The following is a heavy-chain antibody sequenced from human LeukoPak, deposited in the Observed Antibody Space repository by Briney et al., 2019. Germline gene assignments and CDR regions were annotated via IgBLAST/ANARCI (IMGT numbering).Heavy chain of an antibody. V-gene: IGHV3-23*01. J-gene: IGHJ1*01. CDR2: ISGSGGST. D-gene: IGHD2-2*02. CDR3: AKDLGYCSRTSCYNRYFQH. CDR1: GFTFSSYA. Sequence: PGGSLRLSCAASGFTFSSYAMSWVRQAPGKGLEWVSAISGSGGSTYYADSVKGRFTISRDNSKNTLYLQMNSLRAEDTAVYYCAKDLGYCSRTSCYNRYFQHWGQGTLVTVSS.